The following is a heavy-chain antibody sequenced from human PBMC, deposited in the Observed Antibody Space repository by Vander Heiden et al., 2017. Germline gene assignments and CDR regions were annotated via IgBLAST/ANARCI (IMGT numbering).Heavy chain of an antibody. D-gene: IGHD2-15*01. V-gene: IGHV3-9*01. J-gene: IGHJ4*02. CDR3: ARDMWAGVAAVLGY. CDR2: FGMTGPI. Sequence: EVRLVESGGGLVQVGGTLRLSCAASGFLFSDYALHWARQAPGRGLEWVSGFGMTGPIVDADSVRGRATISRDDAKNALYLEVNSLRLDDTALYYCARDMWAGVAAVLGYWGQGTLVTVSP. CDR1: GFLFSDYA.